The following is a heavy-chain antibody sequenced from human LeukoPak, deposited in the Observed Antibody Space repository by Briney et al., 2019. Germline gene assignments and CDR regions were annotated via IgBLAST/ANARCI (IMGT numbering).Heavy chain of an antibody. V-gene: IGHV1-2*02. CDR1: GYTFTGYY. D-gene: IGHD3-10*01. CDR2: INPNSGGT. CDR3: ARDHRGGYYGSGSYYPPYYFDY. Sequence: ASVKVSCKASGYTFTGYYMHWVRQAPGQGLEWMGWINPNSGGTNYAQKFQGRVTTTRDTSISTAYMELSRLRSDDTAVYYCARDHRGGYYGSGSYYPPYYFDYWGQGTLVTVSS. J-gene: IGHJ4*02.